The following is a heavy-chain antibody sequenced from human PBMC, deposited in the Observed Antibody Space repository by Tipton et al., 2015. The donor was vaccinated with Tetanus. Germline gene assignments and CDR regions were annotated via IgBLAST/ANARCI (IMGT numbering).Heavy chain of an antibody. CDR2: IYSGGST. D-gene: IGHD3-3*01. Sequence: SLRLSCAASGFTVSDNYMSWVRQAPGKGLEWVSDIYSGGSTHYADSVQGRFTISRDNSKNMLVLQMNNLRAEDSALYYCTRGTGHDFWSGSRRWGQGTLVTVSS. J-gene: IGHJ4*02. CDR3: TRGTGHDFWSGSRR. V-gene: IGHV3-53*01. CDR1: GFTVSDNY.